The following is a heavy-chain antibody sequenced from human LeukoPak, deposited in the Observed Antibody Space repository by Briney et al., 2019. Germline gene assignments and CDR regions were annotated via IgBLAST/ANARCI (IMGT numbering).Heavy chain of an antibody. V-gene: IGHV1-2*02. CDR2: INPNSGGT. J-gene: IGHJ4*02. CDR1: GYTFTGFY. D-gene: IGHD5-12*01. CDR3: ARGFSGYDLPDWIYFDY. Sequence: ASVKVSCKASGYTFTGFYMHWVRQAPGQGLEWMGWINPNSGGTNYAQKLQGRVTMTTDTSTSTAYMELRSLRSDDTAVYYCARGFSGYDLPDWIYFDYWGQGTLVTVSS.